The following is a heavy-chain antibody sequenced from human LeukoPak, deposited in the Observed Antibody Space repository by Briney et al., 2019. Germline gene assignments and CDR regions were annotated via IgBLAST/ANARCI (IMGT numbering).Heavy chain of an antibody. D-gene: IGHD1-26*01. Sequence: GGSLRLSCAASGFDFNDFAMTWVRQAPGKGLEWVSSMSGSGDTTEYAASVKGRFTISRDNAKKTLYLEMNSLRVEDTAIYYCAKDLEPQLVGAADYWGQGTLVTVSS. CDR2: MSGSGDTT. CDR1: GFDFNDFA. J-gene: IGHJ4*02. CDR3: AKDLEPQLVGAADY. V-gene: IGHV3-23*01.